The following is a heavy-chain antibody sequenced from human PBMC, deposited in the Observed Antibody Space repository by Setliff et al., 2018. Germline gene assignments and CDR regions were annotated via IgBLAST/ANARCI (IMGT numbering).Heavy chain of an antibody. D-gene: IGHD3-10*01. V-gene: IGHV1-18*01. Sequence: GASVKVSCKASGYTFTSYGITWVRQAPGQGLEWMGWISAYNGNTNYAQKLQGRVTMTTDTSTSTAYMELRSLRSDDTAVYYCAAPFGDLYDANTYYYGMDVWGQGTLVTVSS. CDR1: GYTFTSYG. J-gene: IGHJ6*02. CDR2: ISAYNGNT. CDR3: AAPFGDLYDANTYYYGMDV.